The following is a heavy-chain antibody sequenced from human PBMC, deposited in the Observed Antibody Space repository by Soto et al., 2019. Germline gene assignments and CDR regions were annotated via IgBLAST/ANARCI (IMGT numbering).Heavy chain of an antibody. Sequence: QVHLVQSGAEVKKPGASVKVSCKGFGYDFTTYGITWVRQAPGQGLGWMAWISAHNGNTDYAQKLQGRVTVTRDTSTSTAYMELRSLRSDDTAVYYCARGRYGDYWGQGALVTVSS. J-gene: IGHJ4*02. CDR2: ISAHNGNT. CDR1: GYDFTTYG. V-gene: IGHV1-18*01. D-gene: IGHD1-1*01. CDR3: ARGRYGDY.